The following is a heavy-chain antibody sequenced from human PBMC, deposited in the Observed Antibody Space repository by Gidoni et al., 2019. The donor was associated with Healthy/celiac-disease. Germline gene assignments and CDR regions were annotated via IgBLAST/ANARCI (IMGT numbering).Heavy chain of an antibody. V-gene: IGHV3-13*04. Sequence: EVQLVESGGGLVQPGGSLRLSCAASGFTFSSYDMHWVRQATGKGLEWVSAIGTAGDTYYPGSVKGRFTIARENAKNSLYLQMNSLRAGDTAVYYCARGIAAAGTYYYYGMDVWGQGTTVTVSS. CDR2: IGTAGDT. CDR3: ARGIAAAGTYYYYGMDV. CDR1: GFTFSSYD. J-gene: IGHJ6*02. D-gene: IGHD6-13*01.